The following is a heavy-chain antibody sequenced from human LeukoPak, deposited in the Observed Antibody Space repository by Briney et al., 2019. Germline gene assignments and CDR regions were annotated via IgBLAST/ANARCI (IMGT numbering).Heavy chain of an antibody. V-gene: IGHV3-30-3*01. J-gene: IGHJ4*02. D-gene: IGHD3-3*01. CDR3: ARDLGFWSGDYKNY. CDR1: GFTFSSYA. Sequence: GRSLRLSCAASGFTFSSYAMHWVRQAPGKGLEWLAIISFDGNNEYYADSVKGRYTISRDNSKNTLYLQMNSLRAEDTAVYYCARDLGFWSGDYKNYWGQGTLVTVSS. CDR2: ISFDGNNE.